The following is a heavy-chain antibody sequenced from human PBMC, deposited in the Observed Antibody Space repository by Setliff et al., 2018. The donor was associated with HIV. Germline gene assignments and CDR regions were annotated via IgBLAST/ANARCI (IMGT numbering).Heavy chain of an antibody. CDR1: GYTFTDNF. D-gene: IGHD3-22*01. Sequence: ASVKVSCKASGYTFTDNFIHWVRQAPGQGLEWMGWIGPRNADRRISQRFRGRVSLTRDTSISTAFLELSGLHSDDTAVYYCVRSYDISDHSRHWYYWGQGTLVTVSS. CDR2: IGPRNADR. CDR3: VRSYDISDHSRHWYY. J-gene: IGHJ4*02. V-gene: IGHV1-2*02.